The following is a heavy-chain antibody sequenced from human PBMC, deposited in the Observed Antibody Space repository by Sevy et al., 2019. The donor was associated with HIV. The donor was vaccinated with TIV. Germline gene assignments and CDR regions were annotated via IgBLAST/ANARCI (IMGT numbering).Heavy chain of an antibody. V-gene: IGHV4-59*01. D-gene: IGHD5-12*01. J-gene: IGHJ5*02. CDR2: IHYTGNT. Sequence: SETLSLTCTVSGGSISAYYWSWIRQPPGKGLEWIGYIHYTGNTKYNPSLQSRVTISVDTSKNQFSLKLSSVTAAATAIYYCARAPPVRSGDDSLNWFAPWGQGTLVTVSS. CDR3: ARAPPVRSGDDSLNWFAP. CDR1: GGSISAYY.